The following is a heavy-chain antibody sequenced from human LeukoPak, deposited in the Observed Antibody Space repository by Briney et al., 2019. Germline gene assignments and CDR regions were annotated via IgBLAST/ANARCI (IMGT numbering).Heavy chain of an antibody. Sequence: GGSLRLSCAASGFTFSSYAMYWVRQAPGKGLEYVSAISTNGGSTYYANSVKGRFTISRDNSKNTLYLQMGSLRAEDMAVYYCAGGSSWYRGIDYWGQGTLVSVSS. CDR3: AGGSSWYRGIDY. D-gene: IGHD6-13*01. CDR1: GFTFSSYA. CDR2: ISTNGGST. J-gene: IGHJ4*02. V-gene: IGHV3-64*01.